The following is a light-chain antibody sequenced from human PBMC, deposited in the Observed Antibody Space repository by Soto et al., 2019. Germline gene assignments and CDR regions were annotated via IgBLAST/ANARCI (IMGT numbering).Light chain of an antibody. CDR2: EVN. CDR1: RSDVGSYNR. J-gene: IGLJ1*01. V-gene: IGLV2-18*02. Sequence: SALTQPPSVSGSPGQSVTISCTGTRSDVGSYNRVSWYQQPPGKAPKLLIYEVNNRPSGVPARFSGSKSGTSASLAIAGLQAEDEGDYYCQSYDSSLSGYVFGTGTKVTVL. CDR3: QSYDSSLSGYV.